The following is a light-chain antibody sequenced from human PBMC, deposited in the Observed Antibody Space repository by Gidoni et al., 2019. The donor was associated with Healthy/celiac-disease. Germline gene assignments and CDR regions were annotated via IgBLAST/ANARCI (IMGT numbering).Light chain of an antibody. J-gene: IGKJ1*01. CDR3: QQYGSSPRT. CDR2: GAS. CDR1: QSVSSSY. Sequence: EIVLTHSPGTLSLSPGERASQSVSSSYLAWYQQNPGQAPRLLIYGASSRATGIPDRFSGSGSGTDFTLTISRLEPEDFAVYYCQQYGSSPRTFGQGTKVEIK. V-gene: IGKV3-20*01.